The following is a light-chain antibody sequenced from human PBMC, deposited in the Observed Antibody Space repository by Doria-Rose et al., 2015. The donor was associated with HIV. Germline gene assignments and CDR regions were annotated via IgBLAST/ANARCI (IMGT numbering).Light chain of an antibody. CDR3: QQYYSTPKT. V-gene: IGKV4-1*01. Sequence: DIVMTQSPDSLTVSLGERATINCNASQSILYSSINKNYLAWYQQKPSQPPKLLIYWASTRESGVPDRFSGSGSGTDFTLTISSLQAEDVAVYYCQQYYSTPKTFGQGTKVEVK. J-gene: IGKJ1*01. CDR2: WAS. CDR1: QSILYSSINKNY.